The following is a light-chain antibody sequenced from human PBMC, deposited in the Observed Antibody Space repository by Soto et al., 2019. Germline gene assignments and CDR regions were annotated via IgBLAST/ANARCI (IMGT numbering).Light chain of an antibody. CDR3: QQRGNWPWT. V-gene: IGKV3-11*01. Sequence: EIVLTQSPATLSLSPGERATLSCRASQSVSTYLAWYQQKPGQALRLLIYDVSKRATGIPARFSGSGSGTDFTLTIGSLEPEDFAVYYCQQRGNWPWTFGQGTKVEIK. J-gene: IGKJ1*01. CDR2: DVS. CDR1: QSVSTY.